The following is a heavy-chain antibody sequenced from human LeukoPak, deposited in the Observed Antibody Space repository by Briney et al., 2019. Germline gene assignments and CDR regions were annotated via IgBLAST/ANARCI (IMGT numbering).Heavy chain of an antibody. CDR3: ARYIRSPLHYFDY. Sequence: GGSLRLSCAASGFTFSSYAMSWVRQAPGKGLEWVSTISASGDSTYYADSVKGRFTIFRDLSRNTLYVQMNSLRAEDTAVYYCARYIRSPLHYFDYWGRGTLVTVSS. J-gene: IGHJ4*02. CDR2: ISASGDST. CDR1: GFTFSSYA. D-gene: IGHD1-14*01. V-gene: IGHV3-23*01.